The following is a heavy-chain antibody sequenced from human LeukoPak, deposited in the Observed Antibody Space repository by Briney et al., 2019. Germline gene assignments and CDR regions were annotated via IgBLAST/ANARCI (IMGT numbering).Heavy chain of an antibody. Sequence: GGSLRLSCAASGFTFSSYAMSWVRQAPGKGLEWVSAISGSGGSTYYADSVKGRFTISRDNSKNTLNLQMNSLRAEDTAVYYCAEMATNPYYYYGMDVWGQGTTVTVSS. CDR3: AEMATNPYYYYGMDV. D-gene: IGHD5-12*01. V-gene: IGHV3-23*01. CDR2: ISGSGGST. J-gene: IGHJ6*02. CDR1: GFTFSSYA.